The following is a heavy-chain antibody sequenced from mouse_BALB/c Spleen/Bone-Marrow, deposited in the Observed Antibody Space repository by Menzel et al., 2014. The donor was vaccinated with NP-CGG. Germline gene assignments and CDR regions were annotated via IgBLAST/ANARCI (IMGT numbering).Heavy chain of an antibody. Sequence: EVKLQESGPELVKPGASVKMSCKASGYTFXNYVMHWVKQKPGQGLEWIGYINPYNDGTKYNEKFKGKATLTSDKSSSTAYMELSSLTSEDSAVYYCARYPDYYGSSYAMDYWGQGTSVTVSS. V-gene: IGHV1-14*01. CDR3: ARYPDYYGSSYAMDY. D-gene: IGHD1-1*01. CDR2: INPYNDGT. J-gene: IGHJ4*01. CDR1: GYTFXNYV.